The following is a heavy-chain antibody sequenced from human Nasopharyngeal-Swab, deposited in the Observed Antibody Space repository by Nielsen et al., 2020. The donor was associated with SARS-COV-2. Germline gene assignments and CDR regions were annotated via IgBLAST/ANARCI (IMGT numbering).Heavy chain of an antibody. Sequence: SLKTSCPASGFTLDEYAMHWVRQGPGQGLEWVSGISWNRGSIGYADSVKGRFTISRDNAKNSLYLQMTSLRAEDTAVYYCARGVDSNSWYFPYYYYGMDVWGQGTTVTVSS. CDR1: GFTLDEYA. CDR3: ARGVDSNSWYFPYYYYGMDV. D-gene: IGHD6-13*01. V-gene: IGHV3-9*01. J-gene: IGHJ6*02. CDR2: ISWNRGSI.